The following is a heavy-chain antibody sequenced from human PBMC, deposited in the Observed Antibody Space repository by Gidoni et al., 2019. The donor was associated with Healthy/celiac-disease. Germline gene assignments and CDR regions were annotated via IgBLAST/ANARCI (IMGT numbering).Heavy chain of an antibody. CDR3: ASYGRSHCSGGSCYSGHKGSFDY. Sequence: QVQRQESGPGLVKPSETLSLTCTVSGGSISSYYWSWIRQPPGKGLDWIGYIYYSGGTNYNPTLKSRVTISVDTSKSQFSLKLSSVTAADTAVYYCASYGRSHCSGGSCYSGHKGSFDYWGQGTLVTVSS. J-gene: IGHJ4*02. CDR2: IYYSGGT. V-gene: IGHV4-59*08. D-gene: IGHD2-15*01. CDR1: GGSISSYY.